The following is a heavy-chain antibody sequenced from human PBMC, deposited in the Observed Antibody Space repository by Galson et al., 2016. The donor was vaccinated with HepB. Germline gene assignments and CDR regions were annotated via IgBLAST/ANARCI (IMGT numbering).Heavy chain of an antibody. V-gene: IGHV4-61*08. CDR3: ATLSRGADRYFDH. CDR2: ISFSGTT. J-gene: IGHJ4*02. D-gene: IGHD2-15*01. Sequence: SETLSLTCGVSGDSVNNEAYFWNWIRQPPGKGLEWIGFISFSGTTNYSPSFKSRISISLDTPKDQFSLRLSSVTAADTAIYYCATLSRGADRYFDHWGQGILVTVSA. CDR1: GDSVNNEAYF.